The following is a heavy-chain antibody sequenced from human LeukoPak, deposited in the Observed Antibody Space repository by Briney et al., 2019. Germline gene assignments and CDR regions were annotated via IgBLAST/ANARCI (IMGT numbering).Heavy chain of an antibody. V-gene: IGHV3-21*01. D-gene: IGHD1-1*01. CDR1: GFTFSSYS. CDR3: ARVGNWTPKYYYYGMDV. CDR2: ISSSSSYI. Sequence: GGSLRLSCAASGFTFSSYSMNWVRQAPGKGLEWVSSISSSSSYIYYADSVKGRFTISRDNAKNSLYLQMNSLRAEDTAVYYCARVGNWTPKYYYYGMDVWGQGTTVTVSS. J-gene: IGHJ6*02.